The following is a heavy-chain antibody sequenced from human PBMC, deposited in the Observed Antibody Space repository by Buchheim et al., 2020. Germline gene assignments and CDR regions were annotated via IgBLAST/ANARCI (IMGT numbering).Heavy chain of an antibody. CDR2: IIPILGIA. J-gene: IGHJ5*02. V-gene: IGHV1-69*04. CDR1: GGTFSSYA. CDR3: ARDESVVPAAMGWFDP. D-gene: IGHD2-2*01. Sequence: QVQLVQSGAEVKKPGSSVKVSCKASGGTFSSYAISWVRQAPGQGLEWMGRIIPILGIANYAQKFQGRVTITADKSTSTADMELSSLRSEDTAVYYCARDESVVPAAMGWFDPWGQGTL.